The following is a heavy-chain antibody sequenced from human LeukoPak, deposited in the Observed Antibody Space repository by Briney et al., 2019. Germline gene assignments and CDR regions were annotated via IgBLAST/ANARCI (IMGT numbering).Heavy chain of an antibody. CDR3: ARIPYYYDNSGRGYFDY. V-gene: IGHV1-2*07. Sequence: GASVKVSCKTSGYTFTGYYMHWVRQAPGQGLEWMGWINPNSGGTRYAHKFQGRVTMTRDTSISTASMELTRLRSDDTAMYYCARIPYYYDNSGRGYFDYWGQGTLVTVSS. D-gene: IGHD3-22*01. J-gene: IGHJ4*02. CDR2: INPNSGGT. CDR1: GYTFTGYY.